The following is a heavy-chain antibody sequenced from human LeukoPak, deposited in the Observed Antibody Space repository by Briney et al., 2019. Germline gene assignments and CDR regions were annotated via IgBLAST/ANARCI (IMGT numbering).Heavy chain of an antibody. CDR3: AKRSGYTTGWFFDF. CDR2: ISGSGDNT. D-gene: IGHD6-19*01. V-gene: IGHV3-23*01. J-gene: IGHJ4*02. Sequence: GSLKLSCAASGFSFSSYAMSWVRQAPGKGLEWVSSISGSGDNTYYAESVKGRFTISRDNSKNTLFLQMNSLRAEDTAVFYCAKRSGYTTGWFFDFWGQGTLVTVSS. CDR1: GFSFSSYA.